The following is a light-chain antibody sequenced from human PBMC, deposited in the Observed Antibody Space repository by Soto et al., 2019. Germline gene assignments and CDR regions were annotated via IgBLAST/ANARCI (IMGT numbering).Light chain of an antibody. V-gene: IGKV3-20*01. CDR2: GAS. J-gene: IGKJ1*01. CDR1: QSVSNNY. CDR3: QQYHSYWT. Sequence: EIVLTQSPGTLSLSPGERATLSCRASQSVSNNYLAWYQQKPGQAPRLLIYGASSRATGIPDRFSGSGSGTEFTLTISSLQTDDFSTYYCQQYHSYWTFGQGTKVDIK.